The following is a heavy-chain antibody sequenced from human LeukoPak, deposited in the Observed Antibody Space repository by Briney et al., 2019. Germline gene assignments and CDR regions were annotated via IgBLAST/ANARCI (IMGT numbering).Heavy chain of an antibody. J-gene: IGHJ4*02. CDR1: ALTFSSYT. D-gene: IGHD2-2*03. Sequence: GGSLRLSCAASALTFSSYTMSWVRQAPGKGLEWVSAISNSGGSTYYADSVKGRFTISRDNSKNTLYLQMSSLRAEDTAVYYCAKDGYVSWAYQLSHFDYWGQGTLVTVSS. CDR3: AKDGYVSWAYQLSHFDY. V-gene: IGHV3-23*01. CDR2: ISNSGGST.